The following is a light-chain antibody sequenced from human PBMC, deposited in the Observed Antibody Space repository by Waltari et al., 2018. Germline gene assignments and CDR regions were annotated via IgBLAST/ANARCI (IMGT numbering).Light chain of an antibody. J-gene: IGKJ5*01. CDR3: QQYNDCPLP. Sequence: EIVRTQSPATLSVSPGERATLSCRARQSVSRNVAWYQQKPGQDPRQRIYDASTRATVIPARFSGSGSGTEFTLTISSLQSEDLAVYSCQQYNDCPLPFGQGTRLDIK. CDR2: DAS. CDR1: QSVSRN. V-gene: IGKV3-15*01.